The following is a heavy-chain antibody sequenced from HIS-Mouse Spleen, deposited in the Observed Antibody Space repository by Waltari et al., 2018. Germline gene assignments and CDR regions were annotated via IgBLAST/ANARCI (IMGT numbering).Heavy chain of an antibody. Sequence: QVQLVQSGAQVKKPGASVNVSCKASGYTFADSYMHWVLQAPGQGLEWMGWINPNSGGTNYAQKFQGRVTMTRDTSISTAYMELSRLRSDDTAVYYCARLNGDHREVEDYWGQGTLVTVSS. J-gene: IGHJ4*02. CDR2: INPNSGGT. CDR3: ARLNGDHREVEDY. V-gene: IGHV1-2*02. D-gene: IGHD7-27*01. CDR1: GYTFADSY.